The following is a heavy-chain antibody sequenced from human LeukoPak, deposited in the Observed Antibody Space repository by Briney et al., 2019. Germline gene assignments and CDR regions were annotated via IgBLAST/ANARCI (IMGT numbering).Heavy chain of an antibody. Sequence: GASVKVSCKASGYTFTSYGISWVRQAPGQGLEWMGEINPNNGDTNFAPEFQGRVTMTRDTSITTAFMELSSLRYADTAIYYCATHCSGAACFDYWGQGTLVTVSS. CDR2: INPNNGDT. CDR3: ATHCSGAACFDY. J-gene: IGHJ4*02. D-gene: IGHD2-15*01. CDR1: GYTFTSYG. V-gene: IGHV1-2*02.